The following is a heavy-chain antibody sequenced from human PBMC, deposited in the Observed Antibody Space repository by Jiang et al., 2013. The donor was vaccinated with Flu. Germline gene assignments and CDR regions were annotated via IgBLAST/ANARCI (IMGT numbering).Heavy chain of an antibody. CDR3: ASSYYYDSSGRFNI. Sequence: GPGLVKHSETLSLACSVSGASVSSGTYYWGWIRQSPGQGLEWLGLSLTVGAPTYNPSLRSRVTISVHTSKNQFXLNLSSVTAADTAVYYCASSYYYDSSGRFNIWGHGSMVTVSS. V-gene: IGHV4-61*01. CDR2: SLTVGAP. CDR1: GASVSSGTYY. J-gene: IGHJ3*02. D-gene: IGHD3-22*01.